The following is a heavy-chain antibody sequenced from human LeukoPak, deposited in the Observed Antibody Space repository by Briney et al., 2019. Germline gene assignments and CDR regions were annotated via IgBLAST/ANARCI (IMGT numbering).Heavy chain of an antibody. CDR2: ISSASGYM. CDR3: AREVTIFGVVIPFDY. J-gene: IGHJ4*02. Sequence: PGGSLRLSCAASGFTFSGYSISWVCQAPGKGLEWVSSISSASGYMFYADSVKGRFTISRDNAKNSLYLQMNSLRAEDTAVYYCAREVTIFGVVIPFDYWGQGTLVTVSS. CDR1: GFTFSGYS. V-gene: IGHV3-21*01. D-gene: IGHD3-3*01.